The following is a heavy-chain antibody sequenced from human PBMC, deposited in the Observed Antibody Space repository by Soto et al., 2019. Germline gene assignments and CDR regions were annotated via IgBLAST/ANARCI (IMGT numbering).Heavy chain of an antibody. V-gene: IGHV5-51*01. CDR3: ARPGAAGNYYYGMDV. CDR1: GYSFTSYW. Sequence: GESLKISCKGSGYSFTSYWIGWVRQMPGKSLEWMGIIYPGDSDTRYSPSFQGQVTISADKSISTAYLQWSSLKASDTAMYYCARPGAAGNYYYGMDVWGQGTTVTVSS. D-gene: IGHD6-13*01. CDR2: IYPGDSDT. J-gene: IGHJ6*02.